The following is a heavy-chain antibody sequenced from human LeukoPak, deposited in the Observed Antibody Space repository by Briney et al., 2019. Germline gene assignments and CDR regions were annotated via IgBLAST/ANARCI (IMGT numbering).Heavy chain of an antibody. CDR2: INPSGSST. D-gene: IGHD1-26*01. CDR3: ARDNSVGDYAWWFDP. Sequence: VASVKVSCKASGYAFTRHYMHWVRQAPGQGLEWMGLINPSGSSTIYAQKFQGRVTMTRDMSTSTDYMELSSPRSEDTAVYYCARDNSVGDYAWWFDPWGQGTLVTVSS. V-gene: IGHV1-46*01. CDR1: GYAFTRHY. J-gene: IGHJ5*02.